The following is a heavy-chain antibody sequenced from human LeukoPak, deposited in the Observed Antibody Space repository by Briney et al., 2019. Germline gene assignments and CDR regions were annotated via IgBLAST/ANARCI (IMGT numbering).Heavy chain of an antibody. D-gene: IGHD4-23*01. CDR1: GYTFTSYG. Sequence: ASVKVSCKASGYTFTSYGISWVRQAPGEGLEWMGWISAYNGNTNYAQNLQGRVTMTTDTSTSTAYMELRSLRSDDTAVYYCARTPDYGGNHYYYYYMDVWGKGTTVTVSS. CDR2: ISAYNGNT. V-gene: IGHV1-18*01. J-gene: IGHJ6*03. CDR3: ARTPDYGGNHYYYYYMDV.